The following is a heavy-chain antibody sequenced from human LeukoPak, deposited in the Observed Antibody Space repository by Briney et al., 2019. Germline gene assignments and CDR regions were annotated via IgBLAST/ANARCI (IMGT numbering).Heavy chain of an antibody. V-gene: IGHV4-34*01. J-gene: IGHJ4*02. Sequence: SETLSLTCAVYGGSFSGYYWSWIRQPPGKGLEWIGEINHSGSTNYNPPLKSRVTISVDTSKNQFSLKLSSVTAADTAVYYCARALIVVVTANRGGNFDYWGQGTLVTVSS. CDR3: ARALIVVVTANRGGNFDY. D-gene: IGHD2-21*02. CDR1: GGSFSGYY. CDR2: INHSGST.